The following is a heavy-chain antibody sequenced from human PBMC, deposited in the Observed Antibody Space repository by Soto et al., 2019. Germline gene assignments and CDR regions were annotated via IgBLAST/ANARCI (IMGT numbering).Heavy chain of an antibody. CDR2: IYYSGTT. J-gene: IGHJ6*02. D-gene: IGHD5-12*01. CDR1: GGSISSTNYY. CDR3: ALRFGTA. V-gene: IGHV4-30-4*01. Sequence: PSETLSLTCTVSGGSISSTNYYWSWVRQPPGKGLEWIGYIYYSGTTYYSPSLKSRVTISLDTSKTRLSLELSSVTAADTAVYYCALRFGTAWGQGTTVTVSS.